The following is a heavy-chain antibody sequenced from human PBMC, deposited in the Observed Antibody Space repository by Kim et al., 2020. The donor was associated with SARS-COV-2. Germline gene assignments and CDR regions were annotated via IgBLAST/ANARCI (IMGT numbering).Heavy chain of an antibody. D-gene: IGHD3-22*01. V-gene: IGHV3-21*01. Sequence: DAVKGRFTISRGNAKNSLNLEMNSLRAEDTAVYYCAKIYSGTSGFYFFDYWGQGTLVTVSS. CDR3: AKIYSGTSGFYFFDY. J-gene: IGHJ4*02.